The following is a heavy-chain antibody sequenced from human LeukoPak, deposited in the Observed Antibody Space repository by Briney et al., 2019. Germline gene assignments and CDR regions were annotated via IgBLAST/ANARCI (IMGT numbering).Heavy chain of an antibody. CDR3: ARGGIAVATSKNWFDP. CDR1: GFTFSSYE. Sequence: GGSLRLSCAASGFTFSSYEMNWVRQAPGKGLEWVSYISSSGSIIYYADSVKGRFTISRDYAKNSLYLQMNSLRAEDTAVYYCARGGIAVATSKNWFDPWGQGTLVTVSS. CDR2: ISSSGSII. D-gene: IGHD6-19*01. J-gene: IGHJ5*02. V-gene: IGHV3-48*03.